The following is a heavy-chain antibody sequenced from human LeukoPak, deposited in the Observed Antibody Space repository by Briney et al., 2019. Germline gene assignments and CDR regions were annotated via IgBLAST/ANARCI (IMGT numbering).Heavy chain of an antibody. Sequence: SETLSLTCTVSGGSINSTRYYWGWIRQPPGKGLEWIGSIYYSGDTHYNPSLRSRVTISVDTSKNQFSLMMHSMTAADTSFYYCATGSMTTRYYYYFHMDVWGTGTTVTVSS. J-gene: IGHJ6*03. D-gene: IGHD4-11*01. CDR1: GGSINSTRYY. V-gene: IGHV4-39*01. CDR2: IYYSGDT. CDR3: ATGSMTTRYYYYFHMDV.